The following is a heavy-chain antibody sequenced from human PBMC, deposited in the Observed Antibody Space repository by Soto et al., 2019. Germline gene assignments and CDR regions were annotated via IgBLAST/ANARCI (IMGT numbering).Heavy chain of an antibody. D-gene: IGHD6-13*01. CDR3: ARDIRIAAAGSFDY. CDR2: INPNSGGT. V-gene: IGHV1-2*02. CDR1: GYTFTGYY. Sequence: ASVKVSCKASGYTFTGYYMHWVRQAPGQGLGWMGWINPNSGGTNYSQKFQGRVTITRDTSASTAYMELSSLRSEDTAVYYCARDIRIAAAGSFDYWGQGTLVTVSS. J-gene: IGHJ4*02.